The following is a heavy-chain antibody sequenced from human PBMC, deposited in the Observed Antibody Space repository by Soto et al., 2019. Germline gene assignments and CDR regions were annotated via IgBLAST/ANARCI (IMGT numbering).Heavy chain of an antibody. J-gene: IGHJ6*02. CDR3: AAELGFGKLSVV. CDR2: IIPLFGTT. D-gene: IGHD7-27*01. V-gene: IGHV1-69*01. CDR1: GDTFKNCV. Sequence: QVQVVQSGVEVRRPGSSVKVSCKASGDTFKNCVISWVRQAPGQGLEWMGGIIPLFGTTDFAQRFQGRLKITPDESTTTAHIELRWLRSEDQATYYLAAELGFGKLSVVWGQGTTVIVSS.